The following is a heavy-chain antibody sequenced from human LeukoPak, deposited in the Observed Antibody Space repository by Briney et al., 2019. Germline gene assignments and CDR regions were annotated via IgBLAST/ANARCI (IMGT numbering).Heavy chain of an antibody. Sequence: GRSLRLSCAASGFTFDDYAMHWVRQAPGKGLEWVSGISSNSGSIGYADSVKGRFTISRDNAKNSLYLQMNSLRAEDTALYYCAKDPHYDILTGYFDYWGQGTLVTVSS. CDR2: ISSNSGSI. V-gene: IGHV3-9*01. CDR1: GFTFDDYA. J-gene: IGHJ4*02. D-gene: IGHD3-9*01. CDR3: AKDPHYDILTGYFDY.